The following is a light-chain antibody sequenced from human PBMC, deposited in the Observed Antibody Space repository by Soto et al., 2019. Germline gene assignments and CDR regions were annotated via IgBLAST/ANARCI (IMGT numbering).Light chain of an antibody. CDR2: GAS. J-gene: IGKJ4*01. CDR3: QQFHNWPLS. V-gene: IGKV3-15*01. CDR1: QSISSN. Sequence: VVMTQSPATLSVSPGERATLSCRASQSISSNLAWYQQKRGQAPRLLIYGASNRATGIPARFSGSGSGTEFTLTISSLQSEDFALYYCQQFHNWPLSFGGGTKVDIK.